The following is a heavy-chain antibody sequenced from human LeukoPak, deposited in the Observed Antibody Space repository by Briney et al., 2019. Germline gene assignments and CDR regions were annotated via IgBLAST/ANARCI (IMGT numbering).Heavy chain of an antibody. J-gene: IGHJ4*02. CDR3: AKGGSYYDSRLDY. D-gene: IGHD3-22*01. CDR2: ISYDGNNK. CDR1: GFTFRSYG. Sequence: GGSLRLSCAASGFTFRSYGMHWVRQAPGKGLEWVALISYDGNNKYYADSVKGRFTISRDNSKNTLYLQMNSLRAEDTAVYYCAKGGSYYDSRLDYWGQGTLVTVSS. V-gene: IGHV3-30*18.